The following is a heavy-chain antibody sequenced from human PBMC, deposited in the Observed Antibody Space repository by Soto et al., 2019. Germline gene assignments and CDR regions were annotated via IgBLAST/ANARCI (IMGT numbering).Heavy chain of an antibody. D-gene: IGHD4-17*01. CDR1: GGSISSYY. CDR3: TRGSTYGGNPWDY. J-gene: IGHJ4*02. CDR2: VYSSGTT. V-gene: IGHV4-59*01. Sequence: SETLSLTCTVSGGSISSYYWSWIRQPPGKGLEWIGYVYSSGTTNYNPSLKSRVTISVDTSKNQFSLKLSSVSAADTAVYYCTRGSTYGGNPWDYWGQGTLVTVSS.